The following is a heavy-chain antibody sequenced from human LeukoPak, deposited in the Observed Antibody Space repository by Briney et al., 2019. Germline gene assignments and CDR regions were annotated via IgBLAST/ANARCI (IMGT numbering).Heavy chain of an antibody. CDR1: GYTFTSKD. CDR2: ISANNGNT. D-gene: IGHD1-26*01. V-gene: IGHV1-18*01. Sequence: GASVKVSCKASGYTFTSKDISWVRQAPGQGLEWMGWISANNGNTNYAQKLQGRVTMTTDTSTNTAYMELNSLRSDDTAVYYCARGLHYRAMTQLDYRGQGTLVTAST. J-gene: IGHJ4*02. CDR3: ARGLHYRAMTQLDY.